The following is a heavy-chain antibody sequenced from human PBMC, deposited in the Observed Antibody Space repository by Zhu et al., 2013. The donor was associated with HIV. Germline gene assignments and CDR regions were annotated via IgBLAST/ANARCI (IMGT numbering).Heavy chain of an antibody. D-gene: IGHD2-15*01. J-gene: IGHJ4*02. CDR1: GYIFTDYY. CDR3: ARGNEADCSGGSCYVYYFDY. V-gene: IGHV1-2*02. Sequence: QVQLVQSGAEVKKPGASVKVSCRASGYIFTDYYMHWVRQAPGQGLEWMGWINLNSGGANYAQKFQGRVTMSRDTSVNTADMELSGLRSDDTAVYFCARGNEADCSGGSCYVYYFDYWGQGTLVTVSS. CDR2: INLNSGGA.